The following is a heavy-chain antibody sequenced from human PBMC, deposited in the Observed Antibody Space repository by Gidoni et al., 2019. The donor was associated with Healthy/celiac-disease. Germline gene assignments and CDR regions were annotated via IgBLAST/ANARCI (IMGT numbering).Heavy chain of an antibody. Sequence: QVQLVQSGAEVKKPGASVKVSCKVSGYTLTELSMHRVRQAPGKGLEWMGVFDPEDGETIYAQKFQGRVTMTEDTSTDTAYMELSSLRSEDTAVYYCAKGLYYYGSGEQMGGMDVWGQGTTVTVSS. CDR1: GYTLTELS. D-gene: IGHD3-10*01. CDR2: FDPEDGET. CDR3: AKGLYYYGSGEQMGGMDV. J-gene: IGHJ6*02. V-gene: IGHV1-24*01.